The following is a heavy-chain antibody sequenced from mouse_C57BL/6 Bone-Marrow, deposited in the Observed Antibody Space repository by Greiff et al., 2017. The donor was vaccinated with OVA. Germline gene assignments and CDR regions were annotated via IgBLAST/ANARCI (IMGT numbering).Heavy chain of an antibody. CDR1: GYSITNGNHW. CDR3: AGITGSYWYFDV. D-gene: IGHD4-1*01. V-gene: IGHV3-4*01. Sequence: VQLQQSGPALVKPSQTVSLTCTVTGYSITNGNHWWNWIRQVSGSKLEWIGYISSSGSTDSNPSLKRRISITRDTSKNQLFLQVNSVTTEDIATYYCAGITGSYWYFDVWGTGTTVTVSS. J-gene: IGHJ1*03. CDR2: ISSSGST.